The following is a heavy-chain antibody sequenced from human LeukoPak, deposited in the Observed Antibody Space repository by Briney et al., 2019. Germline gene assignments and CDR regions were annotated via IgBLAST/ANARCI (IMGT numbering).Heavy chain of an antibody. D-gene: IGHD4-17*01. CDR1: GLTFSNYA. Sequence: GGSLRLSCTASGLTFSNYATTWVRQAPGKGLEWVSSITGSGRETYYADSVKGRFSVSRDNSQNTVFLHMNSLRADDTALYYCSKDPNGDYVGAFDMWGPGTMVTVPS. J-gene: IGHJ3*02. CDR3: SKDPNGDYVGAFDM. V-gene: IGHV3-23*01. CDR2: ITGSGRET.